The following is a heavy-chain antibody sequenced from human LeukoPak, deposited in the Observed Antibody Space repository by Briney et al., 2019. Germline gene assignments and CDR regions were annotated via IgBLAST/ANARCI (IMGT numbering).Heavy chain of an antibody. V-gene: IGHV5-51*01. CDR1: GYNFNTYW. CDR2: IYPDDSDA. CDR3: ARLSSGWCFNF. J-gene: IGHJ4*02. Sequence: GESLKISCKGSGYNFNTYWIGWVRQMPGKGLEWMGIIYPDDSDARYSPSFQGQVTISAVKSISTAFLQWSSLKASDTATYYCARLSSGWCFNFWGQGTLVTVSS. D-gene: IGHD6-19*01.